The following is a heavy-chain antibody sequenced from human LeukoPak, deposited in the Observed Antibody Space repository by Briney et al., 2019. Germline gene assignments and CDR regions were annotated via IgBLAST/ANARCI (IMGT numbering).Heavy chain of an antibody. CDR1: GFTFSSYE. CDR3: ARVGGFYKGFDY. Sequence: PGGSLRLSCAASGFTFSSYEMNWVRQAPGKGLEWVSYISSSGSTIYYADSVKGRFTISRDNAKNSLYLQMNSLRAEDTALYYCARVGGFYKGFDYWGQGTLVTVSS. V-gene: IGHV3-48*03. J-gene: IGHJ4*02. D-gene: IGHD3-16*01. CDR2: ISSSGSTI.